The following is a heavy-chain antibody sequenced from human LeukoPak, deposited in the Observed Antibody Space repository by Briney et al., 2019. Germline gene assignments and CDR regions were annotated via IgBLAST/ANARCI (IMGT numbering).Heavy chain of an antibody. Sequence: SETLSLTCTVSGGSVSSGSYCWSWIRQPPGKGLEWIGYIYYSGSTNYNPSLKSRVTISVDTSKNQFSLKLSSVTAADTAVYYCARDRVVDTAMVGYYYGMDVWGKGTTVTVSS. D-gene: IGHD5-18*01. CDR1: GGSVSSGSYC. CDR3: ARDRVVDTAMVGYYYGMDV. J-gene: IGHJ6*04. V-gene: IGHV4-61*01. CDR2: IYYSGST.